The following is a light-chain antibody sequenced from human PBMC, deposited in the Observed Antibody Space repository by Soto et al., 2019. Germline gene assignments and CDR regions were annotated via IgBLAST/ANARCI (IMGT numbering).Light chain of an antibody. Sequence: ETVLTQSPGTLSLSPGERATLSCRASQTIRSNYLAWYRQTPGQAPRLLIYGASNRATGIADRFSGSGSGTDFALIISRLEPEDFALYYCQQDCSAPWTVGQGTKVEIK. CDR2: GAS. V-gene: IGKV3-20*01. CDR3: QQDCSAPWT. J-gene: IGKJ1*01. CDR1: QTIRSNY.